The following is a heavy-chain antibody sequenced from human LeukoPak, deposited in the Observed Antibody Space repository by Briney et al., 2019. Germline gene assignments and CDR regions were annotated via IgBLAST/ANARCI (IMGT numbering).Heavy chain of an antibody. D-gene: IGHD2-15*01. CDR1: GFTFSNYW. CDR3: ARDRYCSGA. Sequence: GGSLRLSCAASGFTFSNYWKSWVRQAPGKGLEWVANIKEDGSEKHHADSVKGRFTISRDNAKNSLYLQMNSLRAEDTAVYYCARDRYCSGAWGQGTLVTVSS. J-gene: IGHJ5*02. V-gene: IGHV3-7*03. CDR2: IKEDGSEK.